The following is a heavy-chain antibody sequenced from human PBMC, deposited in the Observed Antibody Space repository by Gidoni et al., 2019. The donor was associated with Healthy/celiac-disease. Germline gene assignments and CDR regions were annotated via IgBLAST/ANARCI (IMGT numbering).Heavy chain of an antibody. CDR2: ISSSSSTI. J-gene: IGHJ4*02. V-gene: IGHV3-48*01. CDR1: GSTFSSYS. Sequence: EVQLVESGGGLVQPGGSLRLSCAASGSTFSSYSMNWVLQAPGKGLEWVSYISSSSSTIYYAGSVKGRFTISRDNAKNSLYLQMNSLRAEDTAVYYCARLTYYYGSGSYGYDYWGQGTLVTVSS. D-gene: IGHD3-10*01. CDR3: ARLTYYYGSGSYGYDY.